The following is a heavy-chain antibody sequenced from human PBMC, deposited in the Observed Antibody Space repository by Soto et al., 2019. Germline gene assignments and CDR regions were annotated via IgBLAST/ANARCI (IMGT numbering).Heavy chain of an antibody. CDR3: ARPNWNYGGAGAFDV. J-gene: IGHJ3*01. Sequence: PGGSLRLSCAASGFTSSSFWMSWVRQAPGKGPEWVANINYYEVETFYGDPVKGRFTISRDNAKNSLYLQLNSLRVEDTSVYYCARPNWNYGGAGAFDVWGRGTMVTVSS. V-gene: IGHV3-7*01. CDR2: INYYEVET. D-gene: IGHD1-7*01. CDR1: GFTSSSFW.